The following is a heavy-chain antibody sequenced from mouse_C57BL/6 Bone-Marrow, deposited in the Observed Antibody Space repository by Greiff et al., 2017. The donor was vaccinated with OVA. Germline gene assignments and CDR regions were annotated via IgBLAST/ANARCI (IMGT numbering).Heavy chain of an antibody. V-gene: IGHV1-19*01. CDR3: AESNYPFAY. CDR2: INPYNGGT. Sequence: EVQLVESGPVLVKPGASVKMSCKASGYTFTDYYMNWVKQSHGKSLEWIGVINPYNGGTSYNQKFKGKATLTVDKSSSTAYMELNSLTSEDSAVYYCAESNYPFAYWGQGTLVTVSA. CDR1: GYTFTDYY. J-gene: IGHJ3*01. D-gene: IGHD2-5*01.